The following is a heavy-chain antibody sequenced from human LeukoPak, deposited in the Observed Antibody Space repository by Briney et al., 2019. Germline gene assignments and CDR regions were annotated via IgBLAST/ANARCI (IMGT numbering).Heavy chain of an antibody. J-gene: IGHJ4*02. D-gene: IGHD3-22*01. CDR2: ISSNGGST. CDR1: VFTFSSYA. Sequence: PRGSLRLSCAASVFTFSSYAMHWVPQAPGKGLQYVSAISSNGGSTYYANSVEGRFTISRDNSKNTLYLQMGSLRAEDMAVYYCARVGTSGYYHSYFDYWGQGTLVTVSS. V-gene: IGHV3-64*01. CDR3: ARVGTSGYYHSYFDY.